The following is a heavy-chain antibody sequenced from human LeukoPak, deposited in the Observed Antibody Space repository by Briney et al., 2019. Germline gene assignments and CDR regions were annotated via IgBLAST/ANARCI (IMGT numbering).Heavy chain of an antibody. V-gene: IGHV3-23*01. CDR1: GFTFSSYA. J-gene: IGHJ4*02. D-gene: IGHD6-6*01. Sequence: GGSLRLSCAASGFTFSSYAMSWVRQAPGKGLEWVSAISGSGGSTYCADSVKGRFTISRDNSKNTLYLQMNSLRAEDTAVYYCAKDYSSSSVYYFDYWGQGTLVTVSS. CDR2: ISGSGGST. CDR3: AKDYSSSSVYYFDY.